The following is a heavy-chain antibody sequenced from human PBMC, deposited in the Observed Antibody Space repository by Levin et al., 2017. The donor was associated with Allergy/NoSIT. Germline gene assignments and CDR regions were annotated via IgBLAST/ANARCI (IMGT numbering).Heavy chain of an antibody. CDR3: ARDQSRR. CDR1: GFTFSSSS. J-gene: IGHJ4*02. D-gene: IGHD1-14*01. CDR2: ISSSSSYI. V-gene: IGHV3-21*01. Sequence: LSLTCAASGFTFSSSSMNWVRQAPGKGLEWVSSISSSSSYIYYADSVKGRFTISRDNAKNSLYLQMNSLRAEDTAVYYCARDQSRRWGQGTLVTVSS.